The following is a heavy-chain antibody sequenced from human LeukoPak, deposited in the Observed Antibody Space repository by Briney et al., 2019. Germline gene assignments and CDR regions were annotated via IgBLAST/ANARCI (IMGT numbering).Heavy chain of an antibody. V-gene: IGHV3-48*04. CDR3: ATEYSSSWYWFDP. J-gene: IGHJ5*02. CDR2: ISSSSSTI. D-gene: IGHD6-13*01. CDR1: GFTFSSYW. Sequence: GGSLRLSCAASGFTFSSYWMHWVRQAPGKGLEWVSYISSSSSTIYYADSVKGRFTISRDNAKNSLYLQMNSLRAEDTAVYYCATEYSSSWYWFDPWGQGTLVTVSS.